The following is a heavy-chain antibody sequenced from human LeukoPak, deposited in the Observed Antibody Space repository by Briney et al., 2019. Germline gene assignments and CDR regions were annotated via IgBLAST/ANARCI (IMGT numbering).Heavy chain of an antibody. V-gene: IGHV3-21*01. CDR1: GFTFSSYS. Sequence: GGSLRLPCAASGFTFSSYSMNWVRQAPGKGLEWVSSISSSSSYIYYADSVKGRFTISRDNAKNSLYLQMNSLRAEDTAVYYCAREVLGVTTINWFDPWGQGTLVTVSS. J-gene: IGHJ5*02. D-gene: IGHD4-11*01. CDR2: ISSSSSYI. CDR3: AREVLGVTTINWFDP.